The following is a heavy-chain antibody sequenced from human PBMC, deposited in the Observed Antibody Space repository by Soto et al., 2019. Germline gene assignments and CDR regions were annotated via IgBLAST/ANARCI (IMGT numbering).Heavy chain of an antibody. CDR1: GFTFSSYA. Sequence: ESVGGLVQPGGSLRLSCAASGFTFSSYAMSWVRQAPGKGLEWVSTISGSGGSTYYADSVKGRFTISRGNSKNTLFLQMNSLRAEDTAVYYSANECLPDSSGHPNDYWGQGTLVTVSS. V-gene: IGHV3-23*01. J-gene: IGHJ4*02. CDR2: ISGSGGST. D-gene: IGHD3-22*01. CDR3: ANECLPDSSGHPNDY.